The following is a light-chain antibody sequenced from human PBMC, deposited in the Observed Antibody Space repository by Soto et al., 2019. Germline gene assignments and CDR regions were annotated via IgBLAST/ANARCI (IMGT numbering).Light chain of an antibody. V-gene: IGKV3-15*01. CDR3: QQYNNWLKWT. CDR1: QSISSN. CDR2: DAS. Sequence: EIVMTQSPATLSVSPGERATLSCRASQSISSNLAWYQQKPGQGPRLLIYDASTRATGIPARFSGSGSETDFTLTISSLQSEDFAVYYCQQYNNWLKWTFGQGTKVEIK. J-gene: IGKJ1*01.